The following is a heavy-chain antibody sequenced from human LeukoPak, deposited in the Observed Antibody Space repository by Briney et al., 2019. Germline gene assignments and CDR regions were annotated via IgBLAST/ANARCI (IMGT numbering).Heavy chain of an antibody. Sequence: ASVKVSCKASGYTFTSYYMHWVRQAPGQGLEWMGIINPSGGGTSYAQKFQGRLTMTRDTPTNTVYMELTSLRSEDTAVYYCAREVMDNLRFDYWGQGTLVTVSS. CDR1: GYTFTSYY. CDR2: INPSGGGT. CDR3: AREVMDNLRFDY. V-gene: IGHV1-46*01. D-gene: IGHD1-14*01. J-gene: IGHJ4*02.